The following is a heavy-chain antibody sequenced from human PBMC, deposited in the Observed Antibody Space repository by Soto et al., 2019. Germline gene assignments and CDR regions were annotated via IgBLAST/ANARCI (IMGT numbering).Heavy chain of an antibody. Sequence: QVQLVESGGGVVQPGRSLRLSCAASGFTFSSYAMHWVRQAPGKGLEWVAVISYDGSNKYYADSVKGRFTISRDNSKNKLYLQMNSLRAEDTAVYYCARELKAKEQLWSNNFYYYGMDVWGHGTTVTVSS. D-gene: IGHD5-18*01. CDR3: ARELKAKEQLWSNNFYYYGMDV. CDR2: ISYDGSNK. J-gene: IGHJ6*02. CDR1: GFTFSSYA. V-gene: IGHV3-30-3*01.